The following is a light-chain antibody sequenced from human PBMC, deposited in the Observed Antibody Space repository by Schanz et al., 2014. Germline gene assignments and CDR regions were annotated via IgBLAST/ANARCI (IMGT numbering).Light chain of an antibody. CDR1: QSVSST. CDR3: QQRSNWPRT. Sequence: EIVMTQSPATLSLSPGERATFSCRASQSVSSTLAWYQQKPGQAPRLLMYGVSNRATGIPDRFSGSGSGTDFTLTISSLEPEDFAVYYCQQRSNWPRTFGQGTKVEIK. V-gene: IGKV3-11*01. CDR2: GVS. J-gene: IGKJ1*01.